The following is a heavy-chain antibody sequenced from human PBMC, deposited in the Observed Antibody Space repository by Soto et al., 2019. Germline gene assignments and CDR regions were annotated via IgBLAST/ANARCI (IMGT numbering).Heavy chain of an antibody. CDR1: GYTFTIYG. CDR2: ISGYNGNT. D-gene: IGHD1-26*01. V-gene: IGHV1-18*01. J-gene: IGHJ4*02. Sequence: QVQLVQSGAEVKKPGASVKVSCKASGYTFTIYGISWVRQAPGQGLEWMGWISGYNGNTKYAQKIQGRVTMTTDTSASTAYMALWSLRSNHPAVDYCAKGLGGKVVDYGGQGTQITVYS. CDR3: AKGLGGKVVDY.